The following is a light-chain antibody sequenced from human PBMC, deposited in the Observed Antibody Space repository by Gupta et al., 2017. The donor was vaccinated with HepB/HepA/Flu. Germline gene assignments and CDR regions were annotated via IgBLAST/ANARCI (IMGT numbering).Light chain of an antibody. Sequence: SYDLSQPPSVSVSPGQTVSISSPGDKWEDKDVYCYQQMAGESPVLVIFKDIKRPSEIPERFSGSNSGNTATLTISGAQALDEADYFCQAWDGSAAVFGAGTKVTVL. J-gene: IGLJ1*01. CDR2: KDI. V-gene: IGLV3-1*01. CDR3: QAWDGSAAV. CDR1: KWEDKD.